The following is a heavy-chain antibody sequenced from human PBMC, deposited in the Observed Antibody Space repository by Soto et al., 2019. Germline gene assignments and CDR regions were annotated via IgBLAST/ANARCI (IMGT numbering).Heavy chain of an antibody. D-gene: IGHD6-13*01. CDR1: DGSISSYY. CDR2: IYYSGST. CDR3: ARDKYYSSTSPNWFDP. V-gene: IGHV4-59*01. Sequence: PSETLSLTCTVSDGSISSYYWSWIPQPPGQGLEWIGYIYYSGSTNYNPSLKSRVTISVDTSKNQFSLKLSSVTAADTAVYYCARDKYYSSTSPNWFDPWGQGTLVTVSS. J-gene: IGHJ5*02.